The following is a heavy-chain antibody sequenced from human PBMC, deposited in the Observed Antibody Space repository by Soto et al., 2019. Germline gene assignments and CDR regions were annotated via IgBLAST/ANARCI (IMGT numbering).Heavy chain of an antibody. V-gene: IGHV4-59*08. CDR1: GGSISSYY. D-gene: IGHD2-2*01. CDR3: ASSPSYCSSTSCYGDYYYYYYMDV. CDR2: IYYSGST. Sequence: QVQLQESGPGLVKPSETLSLTCTVSGGSISSYYWSWIRQPPGKGLEWIGYIYYSGSTNYNPSLKGRVTISVDTSKNQFSLQLSSVTAADTAVYYCASSPSYCSSTSCYGDYYYYYYMDVWGKGTTVTVSS. J-gene: IGHJ6*03.